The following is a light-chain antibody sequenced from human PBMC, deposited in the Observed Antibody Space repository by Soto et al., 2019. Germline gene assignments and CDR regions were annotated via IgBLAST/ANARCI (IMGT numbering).Light chain of an antibody. V-gene: IGKV1-27*01. CDR1: QGISNS. Sequence: DIQLTQSPSSLSASVGDRVTITCRASQGISNSLAWYQQKPGKVPKLLIYAASTLQSGVPSRFSGSGSGTDFSLTISSLQPEDVATYYCQKYSSVPVFGPGTKVEIK. CDR2: AAS. J-gene: IGKJ3*01. CDR3: QKYSSVPV.